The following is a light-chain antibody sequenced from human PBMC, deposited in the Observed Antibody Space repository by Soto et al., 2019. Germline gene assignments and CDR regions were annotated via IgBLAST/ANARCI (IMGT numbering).Light chain of an antibody. CDR1: SSDVGGYNY. J-gene: IGLJ2*01. Sequence: QSVLTQPPSASGSPGQSVTISCTGTSSDVGGYNYVSWYQQHPGKAPKLMVYEFSKRPSGVPDRFSGSKSGNTASLTVSGLQAEDEADYYCSSYAGSNNFVVFGGGTQLPVL. CDR3: SSYAGSNNFVV. V-gene: IGLV2-8*01. CDR2: EFS.